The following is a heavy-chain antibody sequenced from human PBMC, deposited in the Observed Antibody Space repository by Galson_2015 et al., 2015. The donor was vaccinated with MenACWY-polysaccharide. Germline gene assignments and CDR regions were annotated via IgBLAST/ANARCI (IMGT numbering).Heavy chain of an antibody. Sequence: LRLSCAASGFPFSSYAMSWVRQAPGEGREWVSTVSGSGSSTYYADSVMGRFTISRDNSKNTLYLQMGSLRAEDTAVYYCAKVAVAGPMSFFDYWGQGTLVTVSS. V-gene: IGHV3-23*01. CDR2: VSGSGSST. J-gene: IGHJ4*02. CDR1: GFPFSSYA. D-gene: IGHD6-19*01. CDR3: AKVAVAGPMSFFDY.